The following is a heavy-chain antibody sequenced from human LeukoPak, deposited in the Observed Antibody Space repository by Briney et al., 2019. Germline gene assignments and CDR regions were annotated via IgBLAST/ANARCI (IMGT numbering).Heavy chain of an antibody. J-gene: IGHJ4*02. CDR3: NTIFGVVKRFDY. Sequence: AGSLRLSCAASGFSFSSYSMNWVRQAPGKGLEWVSSISSSSTYIYYAHPVKGRFTISRDNAKNSLYLQMNSLRAEDTAVYFCNTIFGVVKRFDYWGQGTLVTVSS. CDR1: GFSFSSYS. D-gene: IGHD3-3*01. CDR2: ISSSSTYI. V-gene: IGHV3-21*01.